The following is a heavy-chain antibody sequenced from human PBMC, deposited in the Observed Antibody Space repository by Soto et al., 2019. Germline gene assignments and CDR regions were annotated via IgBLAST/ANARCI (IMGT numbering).Heavy chain of an antibody. D-gene: IGHD2-2*03. CDR1: GFTFSSYG. J-gene: IGHJ4*02. V-gene: IGHV3-33*01. Sequence: QVQLVESGGGVVQPGRSLRLSCAASGFTFSSYGMHWVRQAPGKGLEWVAVIWYDGSNKYYADSVKGRFTISRDNSKNTLYLQMNSLRAEDTAVYYCATWPTGYCSSTSCSFDYWGQGTLGTVSS. CDR3: ATWPTGYCSSTSCSFDY. CDR2: IWYDGSNK.